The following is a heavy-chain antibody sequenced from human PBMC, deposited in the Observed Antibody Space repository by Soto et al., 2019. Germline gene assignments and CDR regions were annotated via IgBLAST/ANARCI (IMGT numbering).Heavy chain of an antibody. J-gene: IGHJ4*02. Sequence: GGSLRLSCAVSGFTFTNSGINWVRQAPGKGLEWVSSVSKSEYTYYSDSVKGRFTISRDNAKNSVSLQMDNLRAEDTAVYYCAREDSIIIPAVADFWGQGTLVTVSS. V-gene: IGHV3-21*01. D-gene: IGHD6-19*01. CDR2: VSKSEYT. CDR1: GFTFTNSG. CDR3: AREDSIIIPAVADF.